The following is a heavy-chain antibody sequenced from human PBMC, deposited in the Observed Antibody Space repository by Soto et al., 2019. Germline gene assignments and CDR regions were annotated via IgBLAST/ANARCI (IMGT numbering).Heavy chain of an antibody. CDR2: ISYDGSNT. D-gene: IGHD6-19*01. CDR3: AKDVYSSTSNWFDP. J-gene: IGHJ5*02. V-gene: IGHV3-30*18. Sequence: GGSLRLSCAASGFTFSSYAMRWVRQAPGKGLEWVAVISYDGSNTYYADSVKGRFTISRDNSKNTLYLQMHSLRAEDTAVYFCAKDVYSSTSNWFDPWGQGTLVTVSS. CDR1: GFTFSSYA.